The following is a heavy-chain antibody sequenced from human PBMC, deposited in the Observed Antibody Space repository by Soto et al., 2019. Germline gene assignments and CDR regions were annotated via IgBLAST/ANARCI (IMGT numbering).Heavy chain of an antibody. CDR1: GGSISSDY. CDR2: RYYSGTD. D-gene: IGHD2-15*01. V-gene: IGHV4-59*01. J-gene: IGHJ5*02. CDR3: ARLSVADWFDP. Sequence: QVHLQESGPGLVKPSETLSLTCTVSGGSISSDYWTWVRQPPGKGLEWIGYRYYSGTDKYNSSLKSRVTISVDTSKNQFYLKLSSVTVADTAVYYCARLSVADWFDPWGQGIQVTVSS.